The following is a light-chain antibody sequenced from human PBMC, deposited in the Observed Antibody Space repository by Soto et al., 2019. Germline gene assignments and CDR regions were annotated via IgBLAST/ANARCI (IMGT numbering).Light chain of an antibody. V-gene: IGKV3D-15*01. CDR1: QSISNT. J-gene: IGKJ4*01. Sequence: EIVMTQSPATLSVSPGERATLSCRASQSISNTLAWYQQKPGQAPRLLIYDASTRATGIPDRFSGSGSGTEFTLTIRSLQSEDFAVYYCQHYNNWPLTFGGGNKVEIK. CDR3: QHYNNWPLT. CDR2: DAS.